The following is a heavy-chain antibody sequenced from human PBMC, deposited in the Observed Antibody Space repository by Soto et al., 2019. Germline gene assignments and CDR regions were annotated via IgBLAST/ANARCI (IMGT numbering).Heavy chain of an antibody. CDR1: GADINTYS. D-gene: IGHD6-19*01. CDR3: ARDREAGYNFYYGMDV. CDR2: IYTSASI. V-gene: IGHV4-4*07. Sequence: SETLSLTCSVSGADINTYSWTWIRQPAGKGLEWIGRIYTSASINYNPSLKGRVTLSVDTSTNQVSLRLASVTAADTAIYYCARDREAGYNFYYGMDVWGQGTTVTVTS. J-gene: IGHJ6*02.